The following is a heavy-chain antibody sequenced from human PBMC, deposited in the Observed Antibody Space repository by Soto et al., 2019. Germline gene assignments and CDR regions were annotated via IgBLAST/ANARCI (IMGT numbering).Heavy chain of an antibody. Sequence: PGGSLRLSCAASGFTFSSYSMNWVRQAPGKGLEWVSSISSSSSYIYYADSVKGRFTISRDNAKNSLYLQMNSLRAADTAVYYCARDKITGLFDYWGQGTLVTVSS. CDR3: ARDKITGLFDY. J-gene: IGHJ4*02. CDR1: GFTFSSYS. D-gene: IGHD2-8*02. CDR2: ISSSSSYI. V-gene: IGHV3-21*01.